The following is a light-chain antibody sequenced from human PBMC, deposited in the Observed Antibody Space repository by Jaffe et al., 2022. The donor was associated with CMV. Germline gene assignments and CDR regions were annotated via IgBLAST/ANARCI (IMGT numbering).Light chain of an antibody. CDR2: EDN. CDR3: SSTDNSNQRGI. CDR1: ALPKKY. Sequence: SSELTQSPSVSVSPGQTARITCSGDALPKKYAYWYQQKSGQAPVLVVYEDNKRPSGIPERFSGSSTGTMATLTISGAQVEDEADYYCSSTDNSNQRGIFGGGTKLTVL. J-gene: IGLJ2*01. V-gene: IGLV3-10*01.